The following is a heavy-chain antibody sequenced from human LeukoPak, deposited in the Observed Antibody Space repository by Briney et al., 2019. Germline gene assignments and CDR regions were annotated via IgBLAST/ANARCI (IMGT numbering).Heavy chain of an antibody. CDR2: INHSGST. CDR1: GGSFSGYY. D-gene: IGHD3-22*01. J-gene: IGHJ4*02. V-gene: IGHV4-34*01. CDR3: AREPPGFYYDSSGYYLVGKGFDY. Sequence: SETLSLTCAVYGGSFSGYYWSWIRQPPGKGLEWIGEINHSGSTNYNPSLKSRVTISVDTSKNQFSLKLSSVTAADTAVYYCAREPPGFYYDSSGYYLVGKGFDYWGQGTLVTVSS.